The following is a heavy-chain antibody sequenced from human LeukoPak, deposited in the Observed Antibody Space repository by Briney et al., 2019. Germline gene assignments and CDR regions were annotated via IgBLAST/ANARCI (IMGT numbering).Heavy chain of an antibody. Sequence: GASVKVSCKASGYTFTGYYMHWVRQAPGQGLEWMGWINPNSGGTNYAQKFQGRVTMTTDTSITTVYMDLSRLTSDDTAVYYCAREGCTSTSCHVIGDDNWFDPWGQGTLLTVSS. CDR1: GYTFTGYY. V-gene: IGHV1-2*02. D-gene: IGHD2-2*01. CDR2: INPNSGGT. CDR3: AREGCTSTSCHVIGDDNWFDP. J-gene: IGHJ5*02.